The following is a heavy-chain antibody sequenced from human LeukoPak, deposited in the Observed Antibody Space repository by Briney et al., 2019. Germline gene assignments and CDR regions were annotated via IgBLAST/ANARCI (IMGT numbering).Heavy chain of an antibody. J-gene: IGHJ4*02. V-gene: IGHV3-48*02. CDR1: GFTFSSYA. CDR3: ARDGSHDYYDNSGYYYGVDY. Sequence: PGGSLRLSCAASGFTFSSYAMSWVRQAPGKGLEWVSYISSGSTTIYYADSVKGRFAISRDNAKNSLYLQMNSLRDEDTAVYYCARDGSHDYYDNSGYYYGVDYWGQGTLVTVSS. CDR2: ISSGSTTI. D-gene: IGHD3-22*01.